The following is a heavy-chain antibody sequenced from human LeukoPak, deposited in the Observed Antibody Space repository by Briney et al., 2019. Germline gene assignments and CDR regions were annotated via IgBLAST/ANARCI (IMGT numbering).Heavy chain of an antibody. CDR2: IYSGGST. D-gene: IGHD5-18*01. J-gene: IGHJ4*02. Sequence: PGGSLRLSCAASGFTVSSNYMSWVRQAPGKGLERVTVIYSGGSTYYADSVKGRFTISRDNSKNTLYLQMNSLRAEDTAVYYCARDGSGTATGGFDYWGQGTLVTVSS. CDR1: GFTVSSNY. CDR3: ARDGSGTATGGFDY. V-gene: IGHV3-53*01.